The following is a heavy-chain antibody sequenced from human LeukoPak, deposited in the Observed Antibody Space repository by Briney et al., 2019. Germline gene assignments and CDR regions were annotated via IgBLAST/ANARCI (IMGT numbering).Heavy chain of an antibody. D-gene: IGHD3-9*01. V-gene: IGHV4-59*08. CDR2: IYYRGST. J-gene: IGHJ4*02. CDR1: SGSLSSYY. Sequence: SETLSLTSTVSSGSLSSYYWSWIRQPPGNGLEWIGYIYYRGSTNYNPSLKSRATIPVDTSKNQFSLKLSSVTAANTPVYYCARRVALTPRYYFDYWGQGTLVTVSS. CDR3: ARRVALTPRYYFDY.